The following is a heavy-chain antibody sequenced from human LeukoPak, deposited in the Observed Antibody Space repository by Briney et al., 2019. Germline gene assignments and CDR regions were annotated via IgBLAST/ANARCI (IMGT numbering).Heavy chain of an antibody. CDR1: GFTFSDYW. D-gene: IGHD4-17*01. V-gene: IGHV3-7*01. Sequence: PGGSLRLSCAASGFTFSDYWMSWVRQAPGKGLEWVANIKQDGINKYYVDSVKGRFTISRDNAKNSPYLQMNSLRAEDTAVYYCARDFVYYGDYFDYWGQGTLVTVSS. CDR2: IKQDGINK. CDR3: ARDFVYYGDYFDY. J-gene: IGHJ4*02.